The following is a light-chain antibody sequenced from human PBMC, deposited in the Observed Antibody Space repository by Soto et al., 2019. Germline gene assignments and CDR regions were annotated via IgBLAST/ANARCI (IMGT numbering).Light chain of an antibody. V-gene: IGKV3-15*01. CDR3: QLYHTWTPIT. Sequence: EIVMTQSPATLSVSPGERATLSCRASQSVSSNLAWYQQKPGQAPRLLIFGASTRATGIPARFSGGGSGTEFTLSISSLQSEDFAVYYCQLYHTWTPITFGPGTRLDIK. CDR1: QSVSSN. J-gene: IGKJ5*01. CDR2: GAS.